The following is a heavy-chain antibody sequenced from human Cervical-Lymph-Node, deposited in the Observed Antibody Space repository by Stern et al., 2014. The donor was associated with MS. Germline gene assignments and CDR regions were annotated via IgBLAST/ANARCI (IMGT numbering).Heavy chain of an antibody. CDR1: GYAFSGYY. V-gene: IGHV1-2*06. Sequence: VQLVESGAEVKQPGASVRVSCKASGYAFSGYYLHWVRQAPGQGLEWMGRIDSTHSDTNYTQRYKGRVTMTSDTSINTAYLDMSTLRPDDTAIYYCASGAPILTGGWYLDLWGRGTLVTVSS. CDR2: IDSTHSDT. D-gene: IGHD1-14*01. J-gene: IGHJ2*01. CDR3: ASGAPILTGGWYLDL.